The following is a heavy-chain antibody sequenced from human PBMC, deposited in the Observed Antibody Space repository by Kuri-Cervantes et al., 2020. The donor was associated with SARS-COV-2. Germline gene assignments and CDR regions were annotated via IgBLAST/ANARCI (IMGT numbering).Heavy chain of an antibody. CDR1: GFTVSSNY. J-gene: IGHJ4*02. CDR2: IYSGGST. D-gene: IGHD6-13*01. Sequence: GGSLRLSCAASGFTVSSNYMSWVRQAPGKWLEWVSVIYSGGSTYYADSVKGRFTISRDNSKNTLYLQMNSLRAEDTAVYYCASPYSSSFDYWGQGTLVTVYS. CDR3: ASPYSSSFDY. V-gene: IGHV3-53*05.